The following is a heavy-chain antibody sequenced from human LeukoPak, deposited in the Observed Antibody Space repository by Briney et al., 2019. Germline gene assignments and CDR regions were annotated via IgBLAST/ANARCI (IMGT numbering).Heavy chain of an antibody. CDR3: ARDEVVAATSPFDY. CDR1: GYTFTSYD. J-gene: IGHJ4*02. V-gene: IGHV1-8*02. CDR2: MNPNSGNT. Sequence: ASVKVSCKASGYTFTSYDINWVRQATGQGLEWMGWMNPNSGNTGYAQKLQGRVTMTTDTSTSTAYMELRSLRSDDTAVYYCARDEVVAATSPFDYWGQGTLVTVSS. D-gene: IGHD2-15*01.